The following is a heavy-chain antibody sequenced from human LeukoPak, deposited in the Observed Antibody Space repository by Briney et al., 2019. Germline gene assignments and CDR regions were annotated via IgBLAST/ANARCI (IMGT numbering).Heavy chain of an antibody. CDR1: GGSISSYY. CDR2: IYTSGST. CDR3: ARITNSSGWYYYYYYYMDV. J-gene: IGHJ6*03. V-gene: IGHV4-4*07. D-gene: IGHD6-19*01. Sequence: SETLSLTCTVSGGSISSYYWSWIRQPAGKGLEWIGRIYTSGSTNYNHSLKSRVTMSVDTSKNQFSLKLSSVTAADTAVYYYARITNSSGWYYYYYYYMDVWGKGTTVTVSS.